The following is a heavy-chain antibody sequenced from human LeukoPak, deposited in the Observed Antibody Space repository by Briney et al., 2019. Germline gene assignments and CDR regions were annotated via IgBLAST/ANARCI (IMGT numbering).Heavy chain of an antibody. J-gene: IGHJ4*02. Sequence: PSETLSLTCSVSGDSISMHYWSWIRKPPGKGLEWIGYIDHTGSTYYNPSLRSRVTISLDRSKKKFSLKLTSVTAADTAVYFCARGAEYYAIWRGYAGYSDYWGQGISVTVSS. CDR2: IDHTGST. V-gene: IGHV4-59*08. CDR3: ARGAEYYAIWRGYAGYSDY. D-gene: IGHD3-3*01. CDR1: GDSISMHY.